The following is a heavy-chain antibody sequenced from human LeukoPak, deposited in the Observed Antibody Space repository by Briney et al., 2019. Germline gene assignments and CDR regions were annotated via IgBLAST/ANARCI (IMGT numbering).Heavy chain of an antibody. D-gene: IGHD6-13*01. CDR1: GGSISSYY. V-gene: IGHV4-59*01. CDR3: ARARYSSSWACDY. Sequence: SETLSLTCTVSGGSISSYYWSWIRQPPGKGLEWIGYIYYSGSTNYNPSLKSRVAISVDTSKNQFSLKLSSVTAADTAVYYCARARYSSSWACDYWGQGTLVTVSS. J-gene: IGHJ4*02. CDR2: IYYSGST.